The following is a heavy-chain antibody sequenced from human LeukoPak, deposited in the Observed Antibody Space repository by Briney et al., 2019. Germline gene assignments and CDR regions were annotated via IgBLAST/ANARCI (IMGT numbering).Heavy chain of an antibody. CDR2: ISGDVGST. CDR3: AKNMGYYYYYIMDV. V-gene: IGHV3-23*01. D-gene: IGHD2/OR15-2a*01. Sequence: GGSLRLSCAASGFTLRTYAMRWVRQAPGKGLEWVSSISGDVGSTYYADSVKGRFTISRDNSKNTLYLLMNGLRVEDTAVYYCAKNMGYYYYYIMDVWGQGTTVTVSS. CDR1: GFTLRTYA. J-gene: IGHJ6*02.